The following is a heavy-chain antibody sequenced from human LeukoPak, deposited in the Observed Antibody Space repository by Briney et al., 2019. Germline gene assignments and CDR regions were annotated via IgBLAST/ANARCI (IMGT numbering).Heavy chain of an antibody. J-gene: IGHJ4*02. D-gene: IGHD3-16*02. Sequence: PGGSLRLSCAASGFTVSSNYMSWVRQAPGKGPEWVSVIYSGGSTYYADSVKGRFTISRDNSKNTLYLQMNSLRAEDTAVYYCARDSPVSAFDYWGQGTLVTVSS. CDR2: IYSGGST. CDR1: GFTVSSNY. V-gene: IGHV3-53*01. CDR3: ARDSPVSAFDY.